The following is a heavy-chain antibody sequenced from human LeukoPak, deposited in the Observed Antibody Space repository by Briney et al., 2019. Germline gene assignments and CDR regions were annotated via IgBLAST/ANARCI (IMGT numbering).Heavy chain of an antibody. CDR2: ISYDGSNK. Sequence: PGGSLRLSCAASGFTFSSYGMHWVRQAPGKGLEWVAVISYDGSNKYYADSVKGRFTISRDNSKNTLYLQMNSLRVEDTAVYYCAKLPGTLDYWGQGTLVTVSS. CDR3: AKLPGTLDY. CDR1: GFTFSSYG. D-gene: IGHD1-7*01. J-gene: IGHJ4*02. V-gene: IGHV3-30*18.